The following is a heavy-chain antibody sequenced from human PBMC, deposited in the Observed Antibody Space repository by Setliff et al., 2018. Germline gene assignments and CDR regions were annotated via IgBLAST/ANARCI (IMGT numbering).Heavy chain of an antibody. CDR1: GYTFRSYG. D-gene: IGHD1-1*01. V-gene: IGHV7-4-1*02. J-gene: IGHJ4*02. CDR3: ARGGTGSLLDY. CDR2: INTNTGNP. Sequence: ASVKVSCKASGYTFRSYGINWVRQAPGQGLEWMGWINTNTGNPTYAQGFTGRFVFSLDTSVTTAYLQISSLKAQDSAVYYCARGGTGSLLDYWGQGTLVTVSS.